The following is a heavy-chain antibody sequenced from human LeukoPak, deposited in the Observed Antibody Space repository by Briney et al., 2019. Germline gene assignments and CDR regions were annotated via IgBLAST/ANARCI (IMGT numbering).Heavy chain of an antibody. CDR3: ARSSRGAAAGFDY. V-gene: IGHV4-59*02. Sequence: PSETLSLTCIVSGGSVNSYYWSWIRQPPGKGLEWIGYIYYSGSTNYNPSLKSRVTISVDTSKNQFSLKLSSVTAADTAVYYCARSSRGAAAGFDYWGQGTLVTVSS. J-gene: IGHJ4*02. CDR2: IYYSGST. D-gene: IGHD6-13*01. CDR1: GGSVNSYY.